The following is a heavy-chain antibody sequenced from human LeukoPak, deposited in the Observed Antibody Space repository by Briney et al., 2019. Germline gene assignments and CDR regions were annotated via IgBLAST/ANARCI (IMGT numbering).Heavy chain of an antibody. D-gene: IGHD3-10*01. CDR2: INPEEGHT. CDR3: ARDSVGDSNWFDP. J-gene: IGHJ5*02. Sequence: ASVKVSCKASGYTFTTHNMHWVRQAPGQGLEWMGIINPEEGHTAYAQKFQGRVTMTRDMSTSTVYMELSSLRSEDTAVYYCARDSVGDSNWFDPWGQGTLVTVSS. CDR1: GYTFTTHN. V-gene: IGHV1-46*01.